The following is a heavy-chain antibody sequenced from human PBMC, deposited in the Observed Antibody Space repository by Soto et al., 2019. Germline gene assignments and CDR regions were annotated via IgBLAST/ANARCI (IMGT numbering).Heavy chain of an antibody. D-gene: IGHD2-2*01. V-gene: IGHV4-59*01. CDR1: GASQLPYC. CDR3: AGYCSSSICPEDNSFALDV. J-gene: IGHJ6*01. Sequence: PQEKLTHPHNVSGASQLPYCRNWITQYPGKCLEWIGYTSAGGSTNYHPSLESRVTISLDTSKTLVSMKLSSVHAADTARYFCAGYCSSSICPEDNSFALDVWGQWTTVTVS. CDR2: TSAGGST.